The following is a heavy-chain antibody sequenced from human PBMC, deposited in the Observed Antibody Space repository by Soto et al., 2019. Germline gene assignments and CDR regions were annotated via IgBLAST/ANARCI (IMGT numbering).Heavy chain of an antibody. J-gene: IGHJ4*02. CDR1: GFTFSSYA. CDR3: HLFTIFGVVIFSGDREGFDY. D-gene: IGHD3-3*01. CDR2: ISGSGGST. V-gene: IGHV3-23*01. Sequence: GGSLRLSCAASGFTFSSYAMSWVRQAPGKGLEWVSAISGSGGSTYYADSVKGRFTISRDNSKNTLYLQMNSLRAEDTAVYYCHLFTIFGVVIFSGDREGFDYWGQGTLVTVSS.